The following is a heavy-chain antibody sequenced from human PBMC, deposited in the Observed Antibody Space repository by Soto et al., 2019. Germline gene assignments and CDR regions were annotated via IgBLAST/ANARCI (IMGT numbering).Heavy chain of an antibody. CDR3: ARGGVQITIFGVVTATNWFDP. CDR2: INHSGST. Sequence: PSETLSLTCAVYGGSFSGYYWSWIRQPPGKGLEWIGEINHSGSTNYNPSLKSRVTISVDTSKNQFSLKLSSVTAADTAVYYCARGGVQITIFGVVTATNWFDPWGQGTLVTVSS. J-gene: IGHJ5*02. V-gene: IGHV4-34*01. D-gene: IGHD3-3*01. CDR1: GGSFSGYY.